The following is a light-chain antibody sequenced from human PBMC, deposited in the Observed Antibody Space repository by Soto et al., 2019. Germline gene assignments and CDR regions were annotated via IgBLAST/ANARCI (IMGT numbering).Light chain of an antibody. J-gene: IGLJ2*01. CDR1: TGPVTSSHY. V-gene: IGLV7-46*01. CDR3: LLCYSEIRL. CDR2: DTS. Sequence: QAVVTQEPSLTVSPGGTVTLTCGSSTGPVTSSHYPYWFQQKPGQAPRTLIFDTSNKLSWTPARFSGSLLGGKAALSLTGAQPEDEAEYYCLLCYSEIRLFGGGTSSPS.